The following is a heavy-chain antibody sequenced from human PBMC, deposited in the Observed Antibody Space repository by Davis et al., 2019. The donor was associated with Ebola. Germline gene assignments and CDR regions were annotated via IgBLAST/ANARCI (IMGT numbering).Heavy chain of an antibody. CDR3: ARGLYGDYNFDY. V-gene: IGHV1-18*01. CDR2: ISAYNGNT. J-gene: IGHJ4*02. Sequence: ASVKVSCKASGYTFTSYGISWVRQAPGQGLEWMGWISAYNGNTNYAQKLQGRVTMTTDTSTSTAYMELSSLRSEDTAVYYCARGLYGDYNFDYWGQGTLVTVSS. D-gene: IGHD4-17*01. CDR1: GYTFTSYG.